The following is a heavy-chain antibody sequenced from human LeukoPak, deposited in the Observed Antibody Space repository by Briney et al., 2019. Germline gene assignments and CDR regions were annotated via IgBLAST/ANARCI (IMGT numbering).Heavy chain of an antibody. CDR3: AREEPNAYSGYDIFGFDP. CDR1: GVTFTSYA. D-gene: IGHD5-12*01. V-gene: IGHV1-69*05. CDR2: IIPIFGKA. Sequence: SVKVSCKASGVTFTSYAIRWVRQAPGQRLEWMGGIIPIFGKANYAQKFQGRVTITTDESTSTAYMELSSLRSEDTAVYYCAREEPNAYSGYDIFGFDPWGKGTLVTVSS. J-gene: IGHJ5*02.